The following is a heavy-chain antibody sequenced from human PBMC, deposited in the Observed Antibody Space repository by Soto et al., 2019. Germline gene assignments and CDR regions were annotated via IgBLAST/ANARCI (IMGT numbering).Heavy chain of an antibody. D-gene: IGHD2-21*01. V-gene: IGHV1-18*01. Sequence: ASVKVSCKASGGTFSSYTISWVRQAPGQGLEWMGWISGYNGNINYAQKVQGRVSMTTDTSTSTAYMELRSLRSDDSAVYYCARVGIGIYYYAGMDVWGQGTTVTVSS. CDR3: ARVGIGIYYYAGMDV. CDR1: GGTFSSYT. J-gene: IGHJ6*02. CDR2: ISGYNGNI.